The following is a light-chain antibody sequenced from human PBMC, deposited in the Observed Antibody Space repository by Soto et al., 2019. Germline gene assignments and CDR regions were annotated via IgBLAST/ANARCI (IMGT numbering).Light chain of an antibody. CDR2: DAS. Sequence: EIVLTQSPATLSLSPGERATLSCRASQSVGTYLAWYQQKPGQAPRLLIYDASNRATGIPARFSGSGSGTDFTLTISGLEPEDFAVYYCQQRTNWPPLTFGGGTTVELK. V-gene: IGKV3-11*01. J-gene: IGKJ4*01. CDR1: QSVGTY. CDR3: QQRTNWPPLT.